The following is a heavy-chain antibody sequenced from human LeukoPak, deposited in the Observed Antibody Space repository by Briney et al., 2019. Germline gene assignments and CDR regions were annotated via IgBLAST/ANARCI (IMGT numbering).Heavy chain of an antibody. CDR2: ISSSSSYI. CDR3: ARSACCGGDCYSRGYYFDY. V-gene: IGHV3-21*01. D-gene: IGHD2-21*02. J-gene: IGHJ4*02. CDR1: GFTFSSYS. Sequence: GGSLRLSCAASGFTFSSYSMNWVRQAPRKGLEWVSSISSSSSYIYYADSVKGRFTISRDNAKNSLYLQMNSLRAEDTAVYYCARSACCGGDCYSRGYYFDYWGQGTLVTVSS.